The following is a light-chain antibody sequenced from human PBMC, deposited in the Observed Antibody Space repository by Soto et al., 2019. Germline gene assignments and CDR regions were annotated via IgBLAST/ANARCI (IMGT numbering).Light chain of an antibody. Sequence: IVMTQSPATLSVSPGERATLSCRASQNIYSNIAWYQQRPGQAPRLLIYRASTRATGVPARFSGSGSGTEFTLTVSRLEPEDFAVYYCQQYGSSPWTVGQGTKVDIK. CDR2: RAS. CDR1: QNIYSN. J-gene: IGKJ1*01. CDR3: QQYGSSPWT. V-gene: IGKV3-15*01.